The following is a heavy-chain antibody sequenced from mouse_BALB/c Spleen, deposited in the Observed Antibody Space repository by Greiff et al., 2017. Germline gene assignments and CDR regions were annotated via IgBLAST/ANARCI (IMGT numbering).Heavy chain of an antibody. CDR1: GYSITSGYY. V-gene: IGHV3-6*02. Sequence: DVKLVESGPGLVKPSQSLSLTCSVTGYSITSGYYWNWIRQFPGNKLEWMGYISYDGSNNYNPSLKNRISITRDTSKNQFFLKLNSVTTEDTATYYCARDRGNYVAWFAYWGQGTLVTVSA. D-gene: IGHD2-1*01. J-gene: IGHJ3*01. CDR3: ARDRGNYVAWFAY. CDR2: ISYDGSN.